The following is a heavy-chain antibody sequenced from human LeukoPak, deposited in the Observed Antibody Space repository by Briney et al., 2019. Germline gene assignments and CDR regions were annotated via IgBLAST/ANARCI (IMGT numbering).Heavy chain of an antibody. D-gene: IGHD3-22*01. CDR1: GFTFGVYA. V-gene: IGHV3-49*03. Sequence: GGSLGLSGTASGFTFGVYALSGFPKAQGKGRGGEGLFRRKAYGGTTKNAASVKGRFTISRDDSRSIAYLQMNSLKTEDTAVYYCTRRYNYDSSGYYYVRDAFDIWGQGTMVTVSS. CDR3: TRRYNYDSSGYYYVRDAFDI. J-gene: IGHJ3*02. CDR2: FRRKAYGGTT.